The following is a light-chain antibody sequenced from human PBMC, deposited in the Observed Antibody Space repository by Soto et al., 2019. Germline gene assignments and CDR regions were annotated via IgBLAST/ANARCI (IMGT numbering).Light chain of an antibody. CDR1: QSVSSN. CDR2: VAS. J-gene: IGKJ4*02. V-gene: IGKV3-15*01. CDR3: QQYNGLPLT. Sequence: EIVMTQSPATLSVSPGERATLSCRASQSVSSNLAWYQQKPGQTLKILIYVASTRATGIPARFSGSGSGTEFTLTISSLQSEDFAVYYCQQYNGLPLTVGGGTEVEF.